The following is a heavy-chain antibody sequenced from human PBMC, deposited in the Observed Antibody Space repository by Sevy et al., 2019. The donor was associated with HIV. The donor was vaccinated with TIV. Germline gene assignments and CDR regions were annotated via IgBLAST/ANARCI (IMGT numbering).Heavy chain of an antibody. CDR2: IDYNGNT. CDR1: GGSITSLY. CDR3: AGENAWGRGYS. J-gene: IGHJ4*02. D-gene: IGHD1-26*01. V-gene: IGHV4-59*11. Sequence: SETLSLTCTVSGGSITSLYWGWIRQPPGKGLEWIANIDYNGNTNYNPSLKSRVTISLDTSKNQLSLRLSSVTAADTAIYYGAGENAWGRGYSWGQGTLVTVSS.